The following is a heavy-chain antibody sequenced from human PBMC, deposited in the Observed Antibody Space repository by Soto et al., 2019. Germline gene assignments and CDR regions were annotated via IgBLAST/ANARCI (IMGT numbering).Heavy chain of an antibody. CDR1: GFTFSSYG. CDR2: ISYDGSNK. CDR3: AKARGVYYYDSSGYYYYYGMDV. J-gene: IGHJ6*02. V-gene: IGHV3-30*18. D-gene: IGHD3-22*01. Sequence: GGSLRLSCAASGFTFSSYGMHWVRQAPGKGLEWVAVISYDGSNKYYADSVKGRFTISRDNSKNTLYLQMNSLRAEDKAVYYCAKARGVYYYDSSGYYYYYGMDVWGQGTTVTVSS.